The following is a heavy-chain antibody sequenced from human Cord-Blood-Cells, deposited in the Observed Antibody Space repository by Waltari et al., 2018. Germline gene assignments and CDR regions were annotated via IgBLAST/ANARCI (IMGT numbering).Heavy chain of an antibody. J-gene: IGHJ5*02. V-gene: IGHV4-39*01. CDR3: ARHYSRGWFDP. CDR1: GGSISSSSYY. Sequence: QLQLQESGPGLVKPSETLSLTCTAPGGSISSSSYYWGWIRQPPGKGLEWIGSIYYSGSTYYNPSLKSRVTISVDTSKNQFSLKLSSVTAADTAVYYCARHYSRGWFDPWGQGTLVTVSS. CDR2: IYYSGST. D-gene: IGHD3-10*01.